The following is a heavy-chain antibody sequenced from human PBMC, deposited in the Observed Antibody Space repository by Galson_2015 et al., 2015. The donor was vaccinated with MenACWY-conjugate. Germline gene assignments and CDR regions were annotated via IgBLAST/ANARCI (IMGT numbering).Heavy chain of an antibody. J-gene: IGHJ6*02. CDR3: ARHPPGGQGMDV. CDR2: IDPHNSNT. D-gene: IGHD1-26*01. CDR1: GYSFTNYW. V-gene: IGHV5-51*01. Sequence: QSGAEVKKPGESLKISCKGSGYSFTNYWIGWVRQMPGRGLEWMGLIDPHNSNTRYSPSFQGQVTISADESISTAFLQWSSLKASDTAMYYCARHPPGGQGMDVWGRGTTVTVSS.